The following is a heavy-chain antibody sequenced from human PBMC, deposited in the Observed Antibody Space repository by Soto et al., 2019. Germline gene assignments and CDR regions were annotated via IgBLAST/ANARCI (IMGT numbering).Heavy chain of an antibody. V-gene: IGHV1-46*01. Sequence: QVQLVQSGAEVKRPGASVKISCKASGYTFTTYYMHWLRQAPGQGLEWVGVFNPFTGSTTYAQRFQGRVTMTRDTSTSTMYVELSSLRSKDTAVYYCAREARDYYGMDVWGQGTTVTVSS. CDR2: FNPFTGST. CDR3: AREARDYYGMDV. CDR1: GYTFTTYY. J-gene: IGHJ6*02.